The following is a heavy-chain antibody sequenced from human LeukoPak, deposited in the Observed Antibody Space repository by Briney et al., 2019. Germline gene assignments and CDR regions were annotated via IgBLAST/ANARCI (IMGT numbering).Heavy chain of an antibody. J-gene: IGHJ4*02. CDR3: ARDPGGWLQLNY. V-gene: IGHV1-69*04. CDR1: GYTFTGYY. CDR2: IIPILGIA. Sequence: GAPVKVSCKASGYTFTGYYMHWVRQAPGQGLEWMGRIIPILGIANYAQKFQGRVTITADKSTSTAYMELSSLRSEDTAVYYCARDPGGWLQLNYWGQGTLVTVSS. D-gene: IGHD5-24*01.